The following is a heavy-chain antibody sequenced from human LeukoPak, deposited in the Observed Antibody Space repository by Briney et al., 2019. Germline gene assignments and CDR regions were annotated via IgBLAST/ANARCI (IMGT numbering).Heavy chain of an antibody. CDR2: ISAYTGNT. Sequence: ASETVSCKASGYTFTNYGISWVRQAPGQGLEWMGWISAYTGNTNYAQNFQGRVTIITRTSTSTAFMELRSLRSDDTAVYYCARSGVGYFYDNTGYYPLDYWGQGTLATVSS. J-gene: IGHJ4*02. D-gene: IGHD3-22*01. CDR3: ARSGVGYFYDNTGYYPLDY. CDR1: GYTFTNYG. V-gene: IGHV1-18*01.